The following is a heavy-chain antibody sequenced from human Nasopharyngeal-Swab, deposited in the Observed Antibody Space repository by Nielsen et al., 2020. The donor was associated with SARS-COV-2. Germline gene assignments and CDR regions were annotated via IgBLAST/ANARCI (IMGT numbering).Heavy chain of an antibody. D-gene: IGHD2-21*01. CDR2: IYYSTNT. Sequence: PGKGLEWIGYIYYSTNTNYNPSRSTSYNPFLKSRFTISVDTSRSQFSLKLSSVTAADSAVYYCARHTYHYYYCYMDVWGRGTTVTVSS. J-gene: IGHJ6*03. CDR3: ARHTYHYYYCYMDV. V-gene: IGHV4-59*08.